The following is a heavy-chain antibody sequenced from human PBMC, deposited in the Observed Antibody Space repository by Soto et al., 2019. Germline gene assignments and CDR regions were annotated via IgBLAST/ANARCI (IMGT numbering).Heavy chain of an antibody. CDR1: GGSISSGGYS. CDR2: IYYSGST. D-gene: IGHD3-22*01. J-gene: IGHJ6*02. V-gene: IGHV4-61*08. Sequence: SETLSLTCTVSGGSISSGGYSWSWIRQPPGKGQEWIGDIYYSGSTNYNPSLKSRVTISLDTSKNQFSLKLSSVTAADTAVYYCVRELRMTYYYDSSGYNGGMDVWGQGTTVTVSS. CDR3: VRELRMTYYYDSSGYNGGMDV.